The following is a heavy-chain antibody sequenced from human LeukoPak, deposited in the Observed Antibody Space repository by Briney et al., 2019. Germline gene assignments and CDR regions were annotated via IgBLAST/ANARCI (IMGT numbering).Heavy chain of an antibody. D-gene: IGHD6-13*01. J-gene: IGHJ5*02. Sequence: GGSLRLSCAASGFTFSSYSMNWVRQAPGKGLEWVSSISSSSSYIYYADSVKGRFTISRDNAKNSLYLQMNSLRAEDTAVYYCARAGIAAAGTGRFDPWGQGTLVTVSS. V-gene: IGHV3-21*01. CDR1: GFTFSSYS. CDR2: ISSSSSYI. CDR3: ARAGIAAAGTGRFDP.